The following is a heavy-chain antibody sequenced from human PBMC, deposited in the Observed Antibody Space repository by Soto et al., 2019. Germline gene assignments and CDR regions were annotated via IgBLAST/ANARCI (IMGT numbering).Heavy chain of an antibody. CDR3: ARGRDGYNFLYEPT. Sequence: GGSLRLSCSASGLTITNNYMSWVRQAPGKGLEWVSVIYSGGTTDYAASVKGRFSISRDNSKNTLYLQMNSLRAEDTAVYYCARGRDGYNFLYEPTWGQGTLVTGLL. CDR1: GLTITNNY. CDR2: IYSGGTT. D-gene: IGHD5-12*01. J-gene: IGHJ4*02. V-gene: IGHV3-53*01.